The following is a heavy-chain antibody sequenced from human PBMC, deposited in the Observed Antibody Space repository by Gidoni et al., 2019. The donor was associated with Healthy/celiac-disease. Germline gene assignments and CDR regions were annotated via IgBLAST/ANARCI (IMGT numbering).Heavy chain of an antibody. V-gene: IGHV1-2*04. D-gene: IGHD3-3*01. Sequence: QVQLVQSGAEVKKPGASVKVSCKASGYTFTGYYMHWVRQAPGQGLAWMGWINPNSGGTNYAQKFQGWVTMTRDTSISTAYMELSRLRSDDTAVYYCARSRRFGVVIGWFDPWGQGTLVTVSS. CDR3: ARSRRFGVVIGWFDP. CDR1: GYTFTGYY. J-gene: IGHJ5*02. CDR2: INPNSGGT.